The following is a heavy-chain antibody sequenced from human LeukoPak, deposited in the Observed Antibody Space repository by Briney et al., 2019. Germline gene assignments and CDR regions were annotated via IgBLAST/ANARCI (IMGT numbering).Heavy chain of an antibody. D-gene: IGHD4/OR15-4a*01. CDR3: ARRDYGLYYYYYMDV. CDR1: DDSITMYY. J-gene: IGHJ6*03. Sequence: SETLSLTCSVSDDSITMYYWTWIRQPPGKGLEWIGYVDHTGSTNFNPSLNGRVSISRDTTKNLFSLKLSSVTAADTAVYYCARRDYGLYYYYYMDVWGKGTTVTISS. V-gene: IGHV4-59*12. CDR2: VDHTGST.